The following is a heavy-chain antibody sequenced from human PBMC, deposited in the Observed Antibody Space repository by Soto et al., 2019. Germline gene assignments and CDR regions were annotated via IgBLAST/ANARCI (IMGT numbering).Heavy chain of an antibody. CDR3: TGSILAYCSGGKCHTDYYYYGRDV. D-gene: IGHD2-15*01. J-gene: IGHJ6*02. V-gene: IGHV3-73*02. Sequence: EVPLVESGGGLVQPGESLKLSCAASGFTFRGSAMHWVRQASGKGLEWVGRIRNKANSYATAYAASVQGRFTITRDEPKRKASLQMHSLKTEDTAVYYCTGSILAYCSGGKCHTDYYYYGRDVWGQATAVTVSS. CDR2: IRNKANSYAT. CDR1: GFTFRGSA.